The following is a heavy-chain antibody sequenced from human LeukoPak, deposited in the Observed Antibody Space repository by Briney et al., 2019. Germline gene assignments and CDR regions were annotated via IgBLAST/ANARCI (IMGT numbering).Heavy chain of an antibody. J-gene: IGHJ5*02. CDR1: GFTFSSYS. V-gene: IGHV3-48*04. CDR2: ISSSSSTI. CDR3: ARGGSSGRLNWFDP. Sequence: GGSLRLSCAASGFTFSSYSVNWVRQAPGKGLEWVSFISSSSSTIYYADSVKGRFTISRDNAKNSLYLQMNSLRAEDTAVYYCARGGSSGRLNWFDPWGQGTLVTVSS. D-gene: IGHD6-19*01.